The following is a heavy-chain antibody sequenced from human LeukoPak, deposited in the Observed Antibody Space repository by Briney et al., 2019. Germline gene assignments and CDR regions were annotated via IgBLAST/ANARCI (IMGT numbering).Heavy chain of an antibody. CDR1: GFTFSSYE. V-gene: IGHV3-48*03. J-gene: IGHJ4*02. Sequence: HTGGSLRLSCAASGFTFSSYEMNWVRQAPGEGLEWVSYISPGGNTIYYADSVKGRFTISRDNAKNSLYLQMDSLRAEDTAVYYCARVGSGWFFDYWGQGTLVTVSS. CDR2: ISPGGNTI. CDR3: ARVGSGWFFDY. D-gene: IGHD6-19*01.